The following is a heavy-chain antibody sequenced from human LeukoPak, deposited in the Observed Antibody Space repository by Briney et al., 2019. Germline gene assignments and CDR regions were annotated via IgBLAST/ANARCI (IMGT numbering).Heavy chain of an antibody. CDR2: INHSGST. Sequence: PSETLSHTCAVYGGSFSGYYWSWIRQPPGKGLEWIGEINHSGSTNYNPSLKSRVTISVDTSKNQFSLKLHSVTAADTAVYYCAKTTGTYPNYAFDIWGQGTLVTVSS. J-gene: IGHJ3*02. CDR1: GGSFSGYY. CDR3: AKTTGTYPNYAFDI. V-gene: IGHV4-34*01. D-gene: IGHD1-1*01.